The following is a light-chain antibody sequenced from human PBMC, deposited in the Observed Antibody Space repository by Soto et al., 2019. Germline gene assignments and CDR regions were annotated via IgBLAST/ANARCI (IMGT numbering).Light chain of an antibody. CDR3: QQRSNWRWT. Sequence: EIVLTQSPATLSLSPGERATLSCRASQSVSSYLAGYQQKPGQAPRLPIYDASNRATGIPARFSGSVSGTDFTLTISSLEPEDFAVYYCQQRSNWRWTFGQGTKVDIK. CDR2: DAS. CDR1: QSVSSY. J-gene: IGKJ1*01. V-gene: IGKV3-11*01.